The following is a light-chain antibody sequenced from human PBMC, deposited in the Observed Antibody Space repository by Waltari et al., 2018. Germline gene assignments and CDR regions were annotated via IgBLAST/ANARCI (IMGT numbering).Light chain of an antibody. J-gene: IGKJ1*01. CDR1: QSLVHSDGNTY. CDR2: KVS. Sequence: DVVMTQSPLSLPVPLGQPASISCRSSQSLVHSDGNTYLNWFQQRPGQSPRRLIYKVSNRDSGVPDRFSGSGSGTDFTLKISRVEAEDVGVFYCMQATLWPWTFGQGTKVEIK. V-gene: IGKV2-30*02. CDR3: MQATLWPWT.